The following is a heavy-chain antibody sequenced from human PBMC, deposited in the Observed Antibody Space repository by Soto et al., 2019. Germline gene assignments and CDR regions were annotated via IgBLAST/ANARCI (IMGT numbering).Heavy chain of an antibody. CDR2: IIGGGT. D-gene: IGHD2-8*02. J-gene: IGHJ4*02. CDR1: GFHFSSYS. V-gene: IGHV3-23*01. Sequence: GGSLRLSCAASGFHFSSYSMAWVRHIPERGLEWVSSIIGGGTSYAESVKGRFTISRDNSRNTLYLQMDSLRVEDTAVYYCVGDEGWNGGVGGYWGQGALVTVSS. CDR3: VGDEGWNGGVGGY.